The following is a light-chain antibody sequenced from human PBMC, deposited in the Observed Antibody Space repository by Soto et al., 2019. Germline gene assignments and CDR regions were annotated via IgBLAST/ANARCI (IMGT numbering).Light chain of an antibody. Sequence: EIVMTQSPGTLSVSPGERATLSCRASQSVRSKLAWYQQKPGQAPRLLIYDASTRATGIPARFSGSGSGTEFTLTISSLQSEDFEVYYCKQYNNWPPITFGQGTRLEIK. V-gene: IGKV3-15*01. J-gene: IGKJ5*01. CDR2: DAS. CDR3: KQYNNWPPIT. CDR1: QSVRSK.